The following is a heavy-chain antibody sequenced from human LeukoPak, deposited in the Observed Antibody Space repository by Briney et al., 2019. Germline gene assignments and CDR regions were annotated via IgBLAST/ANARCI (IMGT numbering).Heavy chain of an antibody. V-gene: IGHV4-4*07. CDR1: GGSISSSY. D-gene: IGHD3-3*01. Sequence: PSETLSLTCTVSGGSISSSYWSWIRQPAGKGLEWIGRIYVSGSTNYNPSLKSRVTMSMDTSKNQFSLKLNSVTAADTAVYYCARETLYGLDYWGQGTLVTVSS. J-gene: IGHJ4*02. CDR2: IYVSGST. CDR3: ARETLYGLDY.